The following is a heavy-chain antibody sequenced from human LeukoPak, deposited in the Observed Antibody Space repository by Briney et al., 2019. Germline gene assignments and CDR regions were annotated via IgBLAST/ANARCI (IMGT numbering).Heavy chain of an antibody. Sequence: GGSLRLSCAASGFTFSSYSMNWVRQAPGKGLEWVSSISSSSSYIYYSDSVKGRFTISRDNAKKSLFLQMNSLRAEDTAVYYCARVPMVQGVNVDPCDYWGQGTLVTVSS. CDR3: ARVPMVQGVNVDPCDY. CDR1: GFTFSSYS. J-gene: IGHJ4*02. V-gene: IGHV3-21*01. CDR2: ISSSSSYI. D-gene: IGHD3-10*01.